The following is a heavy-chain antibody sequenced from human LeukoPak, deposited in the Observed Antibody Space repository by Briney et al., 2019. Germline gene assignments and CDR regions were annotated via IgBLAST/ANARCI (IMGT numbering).Heavy chain of an antibody. Sequence: SETLSLTCAVYGGSFSGYYWSWIRQPPGKGLEWIGEINHSGSTNYNPSLKSRVTISVDTSKNQFSLKLSSVTAADTAVYYCAREGGYSWGQGTLVTVSS. CDR1: GGSFSGYY. D-gene: IGHD6-13*01. CDR2: INHSGST. J-gene: IGHJ5*02. V-gene: IGHV4-34*01. CDR3: AREGGYS.